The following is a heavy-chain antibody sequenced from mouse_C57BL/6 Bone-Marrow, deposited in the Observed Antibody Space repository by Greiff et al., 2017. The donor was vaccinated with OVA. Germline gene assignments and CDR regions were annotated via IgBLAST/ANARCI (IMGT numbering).Heavy chain of an antibody. J-gene: IGHJ2*01. D-gene: IGHD1-1*01. CDR2: ISSGGSYT. CDR1: GFTFSSYG. V-gene: IGHV5-6*02. CDR3: ARHGDYGSFFDY. Sequence: DVMLVESGGDLVKPGGSLKLSCAASGFTFSSYGMSWVRQTPDKRLEWVATISSGGSYTYYPDSVKGRFTIYRDNAKNTLYLQMSSLKSEDTAMYYCARHGDYGSFFDYWGQGTTLTVSS.